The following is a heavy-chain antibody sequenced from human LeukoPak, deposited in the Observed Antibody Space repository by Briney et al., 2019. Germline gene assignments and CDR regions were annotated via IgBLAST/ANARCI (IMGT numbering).Heavy chain of an antibody. CDR3: AKGTGGNGADFYAMDV. Sequence: YLLRCSVGYGFAFHNYARERVPRPPGKGREWGLAINWNSDTNAYAASVKGRFTISRDRARNYLYLQMESLRHADVSLCYGAKGTGGNGADFYAMDVWGQGTSVTVSS. V-gene: IGHV3-9*03. CDR2: INWNSDTN. CDR1: GFAFHNYA. J-gene: IGHJ6*02. D-gene: IGHD4-23*01.